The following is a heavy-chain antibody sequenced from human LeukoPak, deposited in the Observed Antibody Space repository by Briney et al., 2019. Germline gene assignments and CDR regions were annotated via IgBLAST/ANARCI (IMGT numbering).Heavy chain of an antibody. D-gene: IGHD3-10*01. CDR1: GFTFRDHN. V-gene: IGHV3-11*04. CDR2: INTGGGSI. CDR3: AKDIEYGSGSSYFDY. J-gene: IGHJ4*02. Sequence: GGSLRLSCAASGFTFRDHNMSWIRQAPGKGLEYISYINTGGGSIYYAGSVKGRFTISRDNAKNSLYLQMNNVRAEDTAVYYCAKDIEYGSGSSYFDYWGQGTLVTVSS.